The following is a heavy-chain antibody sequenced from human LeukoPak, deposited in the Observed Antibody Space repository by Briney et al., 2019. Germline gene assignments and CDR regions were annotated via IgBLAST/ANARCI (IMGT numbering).Heavy chain of an antibody. CDR1: GFTFSSFS. J-gene: IGHJ4*02. V-gene: IGHV3-21*01. D-gene: IGHD1-1*01. Sequence: GGSLRLSCAASGFTFSSFSMNWVRQAPGKGLEWVSSISNSSSYVYYADSVKGRFTISRDNAKNSLYLQMNSLRAEDTAVYYCARGGSGNWNAPFDYWGQGTLVTVSS. CDR2: ISNSSSYV. CDR3: ARGGSGNWNAPFDY.